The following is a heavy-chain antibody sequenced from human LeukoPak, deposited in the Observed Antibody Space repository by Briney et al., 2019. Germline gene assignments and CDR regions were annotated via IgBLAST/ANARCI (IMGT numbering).Heavy chain of an antibody. CDR3: ARVSYDYSNYVSLDY. Sequence: ASVKVSCKASGGTFSSYAISWVRQAPGQGLEWMGGIISIFGTANYAQKFQGRVTITADESTSTAYMELSSLRSEDTAVYYCARVSYDYSNYVSLDYWGQGTLVTVSS. J-gene: IGHJ4*02. V-gene: IGHV1-69*01. D-gene: IGHD4-11*01. CDR1: GGTFSSYA. CDR2: IISIFGTA.